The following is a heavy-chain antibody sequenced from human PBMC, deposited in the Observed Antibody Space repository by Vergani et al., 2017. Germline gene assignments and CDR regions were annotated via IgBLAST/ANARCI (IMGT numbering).Heavy chain of an antibody. CDR1: GGTFSSNS. CDR2: MNPNSGNT. V-gene: IGHV1-8*02. J-gene: IGHJ6*03. CDR3: ARGRVAAPSGRYYYYYYMDV. Sequence: QGQLAQSGAEVKKPGSSVKVSCKASGGTFSSNSISWVRQATGQGLEWMGWMNPNSGNTGYAQKFQGRVTMTRNTSISTAYMELSSLRSEDTAVYYCARGRVAAPSGRYYYYYYMDVWGKGTTVTVSS. D-gene: IGHD6-13*01.